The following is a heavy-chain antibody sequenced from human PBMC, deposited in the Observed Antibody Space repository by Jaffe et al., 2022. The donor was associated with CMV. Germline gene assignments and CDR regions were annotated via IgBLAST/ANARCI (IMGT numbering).Heavy chain of an antibody. CDR2: IDPSDSYT. J-gene: IGHJ6*03. CDR3: ARHARIAAAGSAYYYMDV. CDR1: GYSFTSYW. D-gene: IGHD6-13*01. Sequence: EVQLVQSGAEVKKPGESLRISCKGSGYSFTSYWISWVRQMPGKGLEWMGRIDPSDSYTNYSPSFQGHVTISADKSISTAYLQWSSLKASDTAMYYCARHARIAAAGSAYYYMDVWGKGTTVTVSS. V-gene: IGHV5-10-1*03.